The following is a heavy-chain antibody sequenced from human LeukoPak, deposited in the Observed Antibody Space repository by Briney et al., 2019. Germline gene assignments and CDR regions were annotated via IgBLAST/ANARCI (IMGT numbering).Heavy chain of an antibody. CDR3: AELGITMIGGV. CDR1: GFTFSNSA. Sequence: GGSLRLSCAASGFTFSNSALSWVRQAPGKGLEWVSDISGSGGSTYYADSVKGRFTISRDNAKNSLYLQMNSLRAEDTAVYYCAELGITMIGGVWGKGNTVTISS. V-gene: IGHV3-23*01. J-gene: IGHJ6*04. CDR2: ISGSGGST. D-gene: IGHD3-10*02.